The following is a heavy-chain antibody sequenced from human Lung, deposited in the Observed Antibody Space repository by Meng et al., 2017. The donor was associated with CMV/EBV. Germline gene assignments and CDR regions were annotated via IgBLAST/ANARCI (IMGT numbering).Heavy chain of an antibody. D-gene: IGHD4-23*01. CDR1: GFTFSIYK. Sequence: GGSLRLXXAASGFTFSIYKMNWVRQAPGKGLEWISYISSSGRITYYADSVKGRFTISRDNAKNSLYLQMNSLRAEDTAVYYCARDLPDYGDNSGGGYWGQRXLVTVSS. J-gene: IGHJ4*02. CDR3: ARDLPDYGDNSGGGY. CDR2: ISSSGRIT. V-gene: IGHV3-48*03.